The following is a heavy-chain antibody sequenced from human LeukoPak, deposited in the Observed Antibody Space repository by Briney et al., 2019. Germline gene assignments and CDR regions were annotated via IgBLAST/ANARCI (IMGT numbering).Heavy chain of an antibody. V-gene: IGHV1-18*01. CDR1: GYTFTSCG. Sequence: ASVKVSCKASGYTFTSCGISWVRQAPGQGLEWMGWISAYNGNTNYAQKLQGRVTMTTDTSTSTAYMELRSLRSDDTAVYYCARGRYYGSGSYYVDYWGQGTLVTVSS. CDR2: ISAYNGNT. CDR3: ARGRYYGSGSYYVDY. J-gene: IGHJ4*02. D-gene: IGHD3-10*01.